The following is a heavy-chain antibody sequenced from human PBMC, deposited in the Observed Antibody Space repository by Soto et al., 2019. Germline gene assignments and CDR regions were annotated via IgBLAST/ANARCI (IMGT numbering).Heavy chain of an antibody. CDR1: GYTFTSYA. CDR2: INAGNGNT. D-gene: IGHD6-19*01. Sequence: ASVKVSCKASGYTFTSYAMHWARQAPGQRLEWMGWINAGNGNTKYSQKFQGRVTITRDTSASTAYMELSSLRSEDTAVYYCARDEGSSGFNYYYYYDMDVWGQGTTVTVSS. V-gene: IGHV1-3*01. J-gene: IGHJ6*02. CDR3: ARDEGSSGFNYYYYYDMDV.